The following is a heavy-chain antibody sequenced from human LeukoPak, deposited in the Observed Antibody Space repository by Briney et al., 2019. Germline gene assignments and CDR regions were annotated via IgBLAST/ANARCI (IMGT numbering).Heavy chain of an antibody. J-gene: IGHJ4*02. V-gene: IGHV3-7*01. D-gene: IGHD6-13*01. CDR1: GFTFSSYW. CDR2: IKQDGSEK. CDR3: ASTAGDSSSWYARDY. Sequence: PGGSLRLSCAASGFTFSSYWMSWVRQAPGKGLEWVANIKQDGSEKYYVDSVKGRFTISRDNAKNSLYLQMNSLRAEDTAVYYCASTAGDSSSWYARDYWGQGTLVTVSS.